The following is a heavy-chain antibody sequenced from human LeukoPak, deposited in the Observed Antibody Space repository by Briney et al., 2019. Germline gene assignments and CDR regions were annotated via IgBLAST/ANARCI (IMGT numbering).Heavy chain of an antibody. CDR2: INGGNT. D-gene: IGHD2-2*01. V-gene: IGHV3-23*01. J-gene: IGHJ5*02. CDR1: GFTFKHYP. CDR3: AKDDCTSTNCPAGFDP. Sequence: GGSLRLYCAASGFTFKHYPMSWIRQSPGKGLEWVSGINGGNTYYADSVKGRFTISRDNSKNTLYLQMNSLRVEDTAVYYCAKDDCTSTNCPAGFDPWGQGTLVSVSS.